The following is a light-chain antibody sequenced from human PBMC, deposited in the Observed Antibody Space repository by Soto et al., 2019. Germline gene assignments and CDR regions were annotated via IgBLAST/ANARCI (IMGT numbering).Light chain of an antibody. CDR3: TAWDDSLNAWL. CDR1: SSNIEENS. V-gene: IGLV1-44*01. J-gene: IGLJ3*02. Sequence: QLVLTQPPSASGTPGQRVTISCSGSSSNIEENSVTWYQRLPGAAPRLLIYNDYQRPSGVSDRFSGSKSGTSASLAISGLQSEDDADYYCTAWDDSLNAWLFGGGTKLTVL. CDR2: NDY.